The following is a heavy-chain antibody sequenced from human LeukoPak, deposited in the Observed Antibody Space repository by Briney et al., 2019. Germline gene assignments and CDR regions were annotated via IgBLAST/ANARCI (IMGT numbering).Heavy chain of an antibody. CDR1: GYSISTGYY. Sequence: SETLSLTCTVSGYSISTGYYWDWIRQPPGKGLEWIGEINHSGSTNYNPSLKSRVTISVDTSKNQFSLKLSSVTAADTAVYYCALSPLHYDFWSGYSYNWFDPWGQGTLVTVSS. CDR3: ALSPLHYDFWSGYSYNWFDP. J-gene: IGHJ5*02. CDR2: INHSGST. V-gene: IGHV4-38-2*02. D-gene: IGHD3-3*01.